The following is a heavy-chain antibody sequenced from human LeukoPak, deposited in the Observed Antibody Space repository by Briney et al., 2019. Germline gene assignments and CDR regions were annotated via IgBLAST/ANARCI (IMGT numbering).Heavy chain of an antibody. CDR2: IYHSGST. Sequence: SQTLSFTCAVSGGSISSGGYSWSWIRQPPGKGLEWIGYIYHSGSTYYNPSLKSRVTISVDRSKNQFSLKLSSVTAADTAVYYCARDGLVRGVITNWGQGTLVTVSS. D-gene: IGHD3-10*01. CDR3: ARDGLVRGVITN. CDR1: GGSISSGGYS. J-gene: IGHJ4*02. V-gene: IGHV4-30-2*01.